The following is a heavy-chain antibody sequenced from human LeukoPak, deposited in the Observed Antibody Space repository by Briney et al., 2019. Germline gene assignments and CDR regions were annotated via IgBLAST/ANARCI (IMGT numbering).Heavy chain of an antibody. J-gene: IGHJ4*02. CDR2: IYSGGST. D-gene: IGHD5-12*01. CDR1: GFTVSSNY. Sequence: PGGSLRLSCAASGFTVSSNYMSRVRQAPGKGLEWVSVIYSGGSTYYADSVKGRFTISRDNSKNTLYLQMNSLRAEDTAVYYCARYSGYDSTFDYWGQGTLVTVSS. V-gene: IGHV3-53*01. CDR3: ARYSGYDSTFDY.